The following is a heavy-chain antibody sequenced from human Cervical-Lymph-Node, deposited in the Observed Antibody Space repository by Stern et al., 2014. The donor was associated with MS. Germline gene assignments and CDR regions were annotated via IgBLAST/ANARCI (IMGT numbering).Heavy chain of an antibody. V-gene: IGHV1-69*09. CDR2: ILPIVDIA. D-gene: IGHD3-22*01. CDR3: AREADYSDSSVYSGLDY. CDR1: GVTFSTHT. Sequence: QVQLVQSGAEVKKPGSSVKVSCKPSGVTFSTHTITWVRQAPGQGLEWMGRILPIVDIANYAQKFQGRVTLTADKSTTTAYMELSSLRSEDTAVYYCAREADYSDSSVYSGLDYWGQGTLVIVSS. J-gene: IGHJ4*02.